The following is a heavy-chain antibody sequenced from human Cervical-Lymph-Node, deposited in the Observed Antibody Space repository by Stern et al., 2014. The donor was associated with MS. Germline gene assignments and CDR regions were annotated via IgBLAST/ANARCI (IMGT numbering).Heavy chain of an antibody. J-gene: IGHJ4*02. CDR1: GFTVSSNY. Sequence: EVQLVESGGGLVRPGGSLRLSCAASGFTVSSNYMTWVRQAPGKGLEWVSTIYDGGAQYYADSVRGRFTVSRDHSKNTLYLQMNTLRAEDTAIYYCARERYSYGFLEYWGQGTLVTVSS. D-gene: IGHD5-18*01. V-gene: IGHV3-53*01. CDR3: ARERYSYGFLEY. CDR2: IYDGGAQ.